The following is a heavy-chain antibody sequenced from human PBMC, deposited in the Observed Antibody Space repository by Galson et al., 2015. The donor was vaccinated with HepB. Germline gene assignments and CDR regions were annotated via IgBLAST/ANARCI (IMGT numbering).Heavy chain of an antibody. CDR2: ISYSGST. J-gene: IGHJ4*02. CDR1: GGSISSCH. Sequence: SETLSLTCSVSGGSISSCHWSWIRQPPGKGLQWIGYISYSGSTIYNPSLKSRVTISVDTSKNQFSLKLTSVTAADTAVYYCARRAAGNYDFWSFDYWGQGTLVTVSS. V-gene: IGHV4-59*08. CDR3: ARRAAGNYDFWSFDY. D-gene: IGHD3-3*01.